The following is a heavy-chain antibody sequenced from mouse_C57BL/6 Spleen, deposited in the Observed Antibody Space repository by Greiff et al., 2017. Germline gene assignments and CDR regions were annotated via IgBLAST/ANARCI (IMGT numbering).Heavy chain of an antibody. CDR2: IDPNSGGT. D-gene: IGHD1-1*01. V-gene: IGHV1-72*01. J-gene: IGHJ3*01. CDR3: AMEHFYYYGSGAY. CDR1: GYTFTSYW. Sequence: QVQLKQPGAELVKPGASVKLSCKASGYTFTSYWMHWVKQRPGRGLEWIGRIDPNSGGTKYNEKFKSKATLTVDKPSSTAYMQLSSLTSEDSAVYYCAMEHFYYYGSGAYGGQGTLVTVSA.